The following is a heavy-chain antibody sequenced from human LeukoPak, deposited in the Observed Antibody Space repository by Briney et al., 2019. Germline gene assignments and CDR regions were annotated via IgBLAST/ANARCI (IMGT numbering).Heavy chain of an antibody. J-gene: IGHJ4*02. CDR1: GFTFSRFA. V-gene: IGHV3-64D*06. CDR2: ISSNGGST. D-gene: IGHD5-12*01. CDR3: VTPPLCNAYDYYFDY. Sequence: PGGSLRLSCSASGFTFSRFAMHWARQAPGKGLEYVSAISSNGGSTYYADSVKGRFTISRDNSKNTLYLQVSSLRAEDTAVYYCVTPPLCNAYDYYFDYWGQGTLVTVSS.